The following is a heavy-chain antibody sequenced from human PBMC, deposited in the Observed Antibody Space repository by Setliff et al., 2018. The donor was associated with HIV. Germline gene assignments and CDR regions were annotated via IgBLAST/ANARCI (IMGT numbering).Heavy chain of an antibody. CDR1: GAPFSGFH. Sequence: PSETLSLTCAVYGAPFSGFHWGWIRQSPGKGLEWIGEIDHSGSTKYNPSLKSRVTLSVVTSKNQFSLKIDSVIAADTAVYFCARVGTTVTTRETYKWFDPRGQGTLVTVSS. CDR3: ARVGTTVTTRETYKWFDP. J-gene: IGHJ5*02. D-gene: IGHD4-17*01. V-gene: IGHV4-34*01. CDR2: IDHSGST.